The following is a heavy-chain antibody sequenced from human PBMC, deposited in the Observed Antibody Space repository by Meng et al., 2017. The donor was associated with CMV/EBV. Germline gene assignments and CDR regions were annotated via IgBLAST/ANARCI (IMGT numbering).Heavy chain of an antibody. CDR1: GFTFSSYS. CDR2: ISSSSSTI. J-gene: IGHJ4*02. Sequence: GESLKISCAASGFTFSSYSMNWVRQAPGKGLEWVSYISSSSSTIYYADSVKGRFTISRDNAKNSLYLQMNSLRAEDTAVYYCARHKGASSSWRGGFDYWGQGTLVTVSS. CDR3: ARHKGASSSWRGGFDY. V-gene: IGHV3-48*04. D-gene: IGHD6-13*01.